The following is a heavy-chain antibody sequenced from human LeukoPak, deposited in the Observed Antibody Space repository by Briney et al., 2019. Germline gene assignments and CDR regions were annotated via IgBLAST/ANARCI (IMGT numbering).Heavy chain of an antibody. D-gene: IGHD2-15*01. CDR3: ARAAGGYCSGSTCYFYY. Sequence: ASVKVSCKAAGDTISAYSLNWVRQAPGQGLEWMGWINTNTGNPTYAQGFTGRFVFSLDTSGSTAYLQISGLKADDTAVYYCARAAGGYCSGSTCYFYYWGQGTLVTVSS. CDR2: INTNTGNP. J-gene: IGHJ4*02. CDR1: GDTISAYS. V-gene: IGHV7-4-1*02.